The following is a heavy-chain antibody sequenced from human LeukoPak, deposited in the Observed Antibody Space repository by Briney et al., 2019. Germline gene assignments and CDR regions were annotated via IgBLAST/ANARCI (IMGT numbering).Heavy chain of an antibody. CDR3: ARVPLRFLEPFDY. CDR1: GGSFIGYY. J-gene: IGHJ4*02. Sequence: RPSETLSLTCAVYGGSFIGYYWSWIRQPPGKELEWIGEINHSGGANYNPSLKSRATISADTSKSQFSLKLGSVTAADTAVYYCARVPLRFLEPFDYWGQGTLVTVPS. V-gene: IGHV4-34*01. CDR2: INHSGGA. D-gene: IGHD3-3*01.